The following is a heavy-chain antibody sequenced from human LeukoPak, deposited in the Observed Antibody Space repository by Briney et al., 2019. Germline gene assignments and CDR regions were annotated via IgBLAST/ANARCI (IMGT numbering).Heavy chain of an antibody. CDR2: IYSSGST. Sequence: SETLSLTCTASGASLSNYYWNWFRQPAGKGLEWIGRIYSSGSTNYNPSLESRVTMSVDTSKNQFSLKLNSVTAADTAVYYCARGGWRPQYWGQGTLVTVSS. V-gene: IGHV4-4*07. D-gene: IGHD3-16*01. CDR3: ARGGWRPQY. CDR1: GASLSNYY. J-gene: IGHJ4*02.